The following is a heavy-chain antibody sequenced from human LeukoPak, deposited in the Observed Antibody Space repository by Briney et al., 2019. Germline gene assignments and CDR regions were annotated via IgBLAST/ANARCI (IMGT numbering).Heavy chain of an antibody. J-gene: IGHJ4*02. CDR1: GGSVRRGNYY. V-gene: IGHV4-61*02. D-gene: IGHD6-19*01. CDR2: IYTSGTT. Sequence: SETLSLTCTVSGGSVRRGNYYWTWIRQPAGSGLEWIGRIYTSGTTDYNPSLRTRVTISVDASRNQFSLNLSSVTAADTAVYYCARVSGSSGWYYFDYWGQGTLVTVSS. CDR3: ARVSGSSGWYYFDY.